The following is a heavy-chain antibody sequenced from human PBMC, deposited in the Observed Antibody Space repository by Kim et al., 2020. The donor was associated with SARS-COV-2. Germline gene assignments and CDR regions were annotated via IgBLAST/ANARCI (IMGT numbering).Heavy chain of an antibody. Sequence: SETLSLTCTVSGGSISSYYWSWIRQPPGKGLEWIGYIYYSGSTNYNPSLKSRVTISVDTSKNQFSLKLSSVTAADTAVYYCARAKLSPYYFDYWGQGTLVTVSS. CDR2: IYYSGST. V-gene: IGHV4-59*01. CDR1: GGSISSYY. J-gene: IGHJ4*02. CDR3: ARAKLSPYYFDY. D-gene: IGHD2-15*01.